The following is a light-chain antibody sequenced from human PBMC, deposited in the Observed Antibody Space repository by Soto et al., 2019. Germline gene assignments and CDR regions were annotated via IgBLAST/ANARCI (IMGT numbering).Light chain of an antibody. V-gene: IGLV2-14*03. CDR2: DVS. CDR3: SSYTTSNTRQIV. Sequence: QSALTQPASVSGSHGQSSTITCTGTSSDVGGYNYVSWYQHRPGKAPKLMIFDVSNRPSGVSNRFSGSKSGNTASLTISGLQPEDEADYYCSSYTTSNTRQIVFGTGTKVTVL. CDR1: SSDVGGYNY. J-gene: IGLJ1*01.